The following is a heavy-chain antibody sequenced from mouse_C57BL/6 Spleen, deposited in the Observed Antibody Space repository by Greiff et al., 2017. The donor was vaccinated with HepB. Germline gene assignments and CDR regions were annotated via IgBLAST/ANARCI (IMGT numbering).Heavy chain of an antibody. CDR3: APYYGYDGAWFAY. CDR2: IYPGDGDT. J-gene: IGHJ3*01. CDR1: GYAFSSSW. Sequence: LVESGPELVKPGASVKISCKASGYAFSSSWMNWVKQRPGKGLEWIGRIYPGDGDTNYNGKFKGKATLTADKSSSTAYMQLSSLTSEDSAVYFCAPYYGYDGAWFAYWGQGTLVTVSA. D-gene: IGHD2-9*01. V-gene: IGHV1-82*01.